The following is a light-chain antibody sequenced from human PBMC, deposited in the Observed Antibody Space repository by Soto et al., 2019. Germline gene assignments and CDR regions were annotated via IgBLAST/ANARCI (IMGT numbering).Light chain of an antibody. J-gene: IGKJ3*01. CDR2: GAS. CDR3: QHYGSSPYN. V-gene: IGKV3-20*01. CDR1: QSISSGS. Sequence: EFVLTQSPGTVSLSPGERATLSCRASQSISSGSLAWYQQKLGQAPRLLIFGASSRATGIPDRFSGSGSGTAFHLTISSLEPEDFALYFCQHYGSSPYNFGPGTKV.